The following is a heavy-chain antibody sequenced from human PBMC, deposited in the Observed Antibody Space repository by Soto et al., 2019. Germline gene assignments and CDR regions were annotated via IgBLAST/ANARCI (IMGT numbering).Heavy chain of an antibody. J-gene: IGHJ4*02. CDR2: IRSKAYGGTT. D-gene: IGHD6-13*01. Sequence: PGGSLRLSCTASGFTFGDYAMSWFRQAPGKGMEWVGFIRSKAYGGTTEYAASVKGRFTISRDDSKSIAYLQMNSLKTEDTAVYYCTRAVGVVYSSPPSPFDYWGQGTLVTVSS. CDR3: TRAVGVVYSSPPSPFDY. CDR1: GFTFGDYA. V-gene: IGHV3-49*03.